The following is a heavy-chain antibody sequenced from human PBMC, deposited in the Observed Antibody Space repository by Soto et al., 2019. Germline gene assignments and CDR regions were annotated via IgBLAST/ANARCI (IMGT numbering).Heavy chain of an antibody. J-gene: IGHJ4*02. CDR1: GFTVSGSY. CDR3: ARDRVSPARFGY. CDR2: IYGDGTT. V-gene: IGHV3-66*01. Sequence: VQLVESGGGLVQPGGSLRLSCAGSGFTVSGSYMGWVRQAPGKGPVWVSTIYGDGTTYYADSVKGRFSVSRDNSKNTLYLQMYSLRAEDTALYYCARDRVSPARFGYWGQGTLVTVSS.